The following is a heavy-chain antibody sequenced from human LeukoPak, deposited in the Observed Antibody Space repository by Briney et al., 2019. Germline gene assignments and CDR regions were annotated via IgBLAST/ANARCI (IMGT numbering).Heavy chain of an antibody. CDR1: GFTFSPYA. Sequence: PGGSLRLSCAASGFTFSPYAMHWVRQAPGKGLEYVSAITSNGDTTYYTDSVKGRFTISRDNSKNTLYLQMSSLRAEDTAVYYCANSLGYSYGHNYWGQGTLVTVSS. CDR3: ANSLGYSYGHNY. J-gene: IGHJ4*02. D-gene: IGHD5-18*01. CDR2: ITSNGDTT. V-gene: IGHV3-64D*06.